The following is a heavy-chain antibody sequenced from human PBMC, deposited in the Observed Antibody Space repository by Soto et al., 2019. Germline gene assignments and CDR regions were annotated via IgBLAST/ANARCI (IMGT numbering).Heavy chain of an antibody. Sequence: VKVSCKASGGTFSSYAISWVRQAPGQGLEWMGGIIPIFGTANYAQKFQGRVTITADKSTSTAYMELSSLRSEDTAVYYCARAKDYYDSSGYWPSFDYWGQGTLVTVSS. V-gene: IGHV1-69*06. CDR2: IIPIFGTA. D-gene: IGHD3-22*01. CDR1: GGTFSSYA. CDR3: ARAKDYYDSSGYWPSFDY. J-gene: IGHJ4*02.